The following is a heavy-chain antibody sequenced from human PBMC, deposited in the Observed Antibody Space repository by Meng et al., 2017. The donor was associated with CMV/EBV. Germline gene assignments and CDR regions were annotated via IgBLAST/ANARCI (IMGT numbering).Heavy chain of an antibody. J-gene: IGHJ5*02. D-gene: IGHD1-1*01. CDR1: GFTFSSYA. CDR2: ISGSGGST. Sequence: ASGFTFSSYAMSGVRQAPGKGLEWVSAISGSGGSTYYADSVKGRFTISRDNSKNTLYLQMNSLRAEDTAVYYCAKDRAGTPSWFDPWGQGTLVTVSS. V-gene: IGHV3-23*01. CDR3: AKDRAGTPSWFDP.